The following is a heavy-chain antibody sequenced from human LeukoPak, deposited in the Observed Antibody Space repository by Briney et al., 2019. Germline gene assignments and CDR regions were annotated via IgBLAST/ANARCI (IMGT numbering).Heavy chain of an antibody. CDR2: IKQDGSEK. CDR3: ARCEPMGYYYGMDV. CDR1: GFPFSRYW. J-gene: IGHJ6*02. D-gene: IGHD3-16*01. Sequence: PGGSLRLSCAASGFPFSRYWMTWVRQAPGKGLEWVANIKQDGSEKYYVDSVKGRFTISRDNAKNSLYLQMNSLRAEDTAVYYCARCEPMGYYYGMDVWGQGTTATVSS. V-gene: IGHV3-7*01.